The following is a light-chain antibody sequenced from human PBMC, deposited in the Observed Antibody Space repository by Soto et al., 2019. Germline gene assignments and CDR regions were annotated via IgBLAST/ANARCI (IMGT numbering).Light chain of an antibody. CDR2: DAS. J-gene: IGKJ2*01. V-gene: IGKV3-11*01. Sequence: EIVLTQSPASLSLSLGERATLSCRASQSVSSYLAWYQQKPGQTPRLLIYDASNRATGIPARFSGSGSGTDFTLTISSLEPEDFAVYYCQQRSHWPTFGQGTKLEI. CDR1: QSVSSY. CDR3: QQRSHWPT.